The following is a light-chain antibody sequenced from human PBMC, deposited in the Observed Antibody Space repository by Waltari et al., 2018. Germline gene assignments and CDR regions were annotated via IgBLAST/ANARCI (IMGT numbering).Light chain of an antibody. J-gene: IGKJ1*01. CDR2: GAS. CDR1: QSVSSN. CDR3: QQYNNWPPGT. Sequence: IVMTQSPATLSVSPGERATLSCRARQSVSSNLAWYQQKPGQAPRLLSYGASTRATGIPSRFSGGGAGKEFTLTISGLQSEDFAVYYCQQYNNWPPGTFGQGTKVEIK. V-gene: IGKV3-15*01.